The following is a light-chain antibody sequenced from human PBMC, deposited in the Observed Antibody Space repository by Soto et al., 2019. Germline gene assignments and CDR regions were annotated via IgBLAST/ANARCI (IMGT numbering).Light chain of an antibody. Sequence: EIVLTQSPATLSLSPGERATLSCRASQSVSSYLAWYHQKPGQAPRLLIYDASNRATGIPDRFSGSGSGTDFTLTISSLEPEDFAVYYCQQRGNWPTLTCGQGTRLEIK. CDR2: DAS. V-gene: IGKV3-11*01. CDR1: QSVSSY. J-gene: IGKJ5*01. CDR3: QQRGNWPTLT.